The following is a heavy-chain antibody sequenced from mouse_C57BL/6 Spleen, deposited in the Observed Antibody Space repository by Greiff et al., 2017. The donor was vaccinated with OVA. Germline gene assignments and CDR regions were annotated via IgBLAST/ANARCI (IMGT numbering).Heavy chain of an antibody. CDR2: IWSDGST. CDR3: ARQDGYFYYWDV. Sequence: VKLMESGPGLVAPSQSLSITCTVSGFSLTSYGVHWVRQPPEQGLEWLVVIWSDGSTTYNSARKARLSISKDNSKSQVYLKMNSLQTDDTAMYYCARQDGYFYYWDVWGQGTTLTVSS. V-gene: IGHV2-6-1*01. J-gene: IGHJ2*01. CDR1: GFSLTSYG. D-gene: IGHD2-3*01.